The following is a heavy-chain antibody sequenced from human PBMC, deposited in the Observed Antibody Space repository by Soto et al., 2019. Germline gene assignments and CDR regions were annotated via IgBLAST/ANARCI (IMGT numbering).Heavy chain of an antibody. J-gene: IGHJ4*02. D-gene: IGHD1-26*01. CDR1: GFTFSNYD. CDR2: ISYDGSKK. Sequence: GGSLRLSCAASGFTFSNYDMYWVRQAPGKGLEWVAVISYDGSKKYYADSVKGRFTLSRDNSKNTLYLQMSSLRPGDTAVYYCAKGSYSGVYSDFDYWGQGTLVTVSS. V-gene: IGHV3-30*18. CDR3: AKGSYSGVYSDFDY.